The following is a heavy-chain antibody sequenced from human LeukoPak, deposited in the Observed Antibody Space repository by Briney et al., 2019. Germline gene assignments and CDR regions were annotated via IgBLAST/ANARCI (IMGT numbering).Heavy chain of an antibody. CDR3: ARDRSGSYPYYFDY. Sequence: GGLLRLSCAVSGFTFSDYSMKWVRQAPGEGLEWVSSISSRSVYIYYADSVGGRFTISRDNAKDSLYLQMDSLRAEDTAVYYCARDRSGSYPYYFDYWGQGGLVTASS. V-gene: IGHV3-21*01. CDR1: GFTFSDYS. J-gene: IGHJ4*02. D-gene: IGHD3-16*01. CDR2: ISSRSVYI.